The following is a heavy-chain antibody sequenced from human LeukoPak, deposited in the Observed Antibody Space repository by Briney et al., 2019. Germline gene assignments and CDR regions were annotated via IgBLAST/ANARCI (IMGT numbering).Heavy chain of an antibody. Sequence: GGSLRLSCAASGFTFSHYWMTWVRQAPGKGLEWVANINQDGSEEFYVDSLKGRFTISRDNAKNSLYLQINSLRADDTAIYYCARDTSSGWYIGAFDIWGQGTMVTVSS. CDR1: GFTFSHYW. CDR2: INQDGSEE. CDR3: ARDTSSGWYIGAFDI. V-gene: IGHV3-7*03. D-gene: IGHD6-19*01. J-gene: IGHJ3*02.